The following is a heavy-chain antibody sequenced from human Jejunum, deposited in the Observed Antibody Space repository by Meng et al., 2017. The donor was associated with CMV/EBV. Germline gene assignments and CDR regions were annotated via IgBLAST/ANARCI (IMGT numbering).Heavy chain of an antibody. J-gene: IGHJ4*02. CDR3: TTLYGDSIS. D-gene: IGHD4-17*01. Sequence: GSVTGLAEPSGTVSLTWYVSGGSIRNDQWWSGRRQAPGKGLEWIGEIYHSGRTNYNPSVKSRVSMSVDKSQNHFSLRLSSVTAADTAVYYCTTLYGDSISWGQGTLVTVSS. V-gene: IGHV4-4*02. CDR1: GGSIRNDQW. CDR2: IYHSGRT.